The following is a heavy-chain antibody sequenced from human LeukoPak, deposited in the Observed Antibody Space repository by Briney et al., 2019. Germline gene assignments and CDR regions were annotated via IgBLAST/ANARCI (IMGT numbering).Heavy chain of an antibody. D-gene: IGHD3-22*01. V-gene: IGHV3-74*01. J-gene: IGHJ4*02. Sequence: GGSLRLSCAASGFTFSSYWMHWVRQAPGKGLVWVSRINTDGSSTSYADSVKGRFTISRDNAKNSLYLQMNSLRAEDTAVYYCARGGMIVARAWYWGQGTLVTVSS. CDR1: GFTFSSYW. CDR2: INTDGSST. CDR3: ARGGMIVARAWY.